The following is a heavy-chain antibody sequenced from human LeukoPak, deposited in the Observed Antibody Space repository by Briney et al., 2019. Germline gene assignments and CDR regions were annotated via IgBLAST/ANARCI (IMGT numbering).Heavy chain of an antibody. CDR2: IYASGST. J-gene: IGHJ4*02. CDR1: GSSFSSSY. Sequence: SETLSLTCTVSGSSFSSSYWSWIRQPAGKGLEWIGRIYASGSTNYNPSLKSRVTMSLDTSKNQFSLRLSSVTAADTAVYYCATGSSYPPGELDYWGQGSLVTVSS. V-gene: IGHV4-4*07. CDR3: ATGSSYPPGELDY. D-gene: IGHD1-7*01.